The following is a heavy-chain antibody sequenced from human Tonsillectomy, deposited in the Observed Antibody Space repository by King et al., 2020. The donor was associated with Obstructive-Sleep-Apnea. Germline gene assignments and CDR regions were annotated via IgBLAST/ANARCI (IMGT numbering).Heavy chain of an antibody. D-gene: IGHD3-22*01. CDR1: GFTFSSYG. CDR2: ICYDGSNK. V-gene: IGHV3-33*01. CDR3: ARKTYYYDSSGSMIDY. Sequence: VQLVESGGGVVQPGRSLRLSCAASGFTFSSYGMHWVRQAPGKGLEWVAVICYDGSNKYYEDSVKGRFTISRDNSKNTLYLQMNSLRAEDTAVYYCARKTYYYDSSGSMIDYWGQGTLVTVSS. J-gene: IGHJ4*02.